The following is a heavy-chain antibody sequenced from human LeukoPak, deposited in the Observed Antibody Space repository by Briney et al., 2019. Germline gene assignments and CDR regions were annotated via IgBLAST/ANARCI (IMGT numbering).Heavy chain of an antibody. CDR1: GFTFSSYA. D-gene: IGHD6-19*01. Sequence: GGSLRLSCAASGFTFSSYAMHWVRQAPGKGLEWVAVISYDGSSKYYADSVKGRFTISRDNSKNTLYLQMNSLRAEDTAVYYCAPSGIVPTGYSSGRHYYYGMDVWGKGTTVTVSS. CDR2: ISYDGSSK. V-gene: IGHV3-30*04. J-gene: IGHJ6*04. CDR3: APSGIVPTGYSSGRHYYYGMDV.